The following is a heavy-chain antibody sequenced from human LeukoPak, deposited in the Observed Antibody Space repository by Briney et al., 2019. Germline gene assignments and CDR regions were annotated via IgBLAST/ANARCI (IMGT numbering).Heavy chain of an antibody. CDR2: IWYDGSNK. D-gene: IGHD4-17*01. CDR1: GFTFSSYG. J-gene: IGHJ4*02. CDR3: ASDGTTVSDRLDY. V-gene: IGHV3-33*01. Sequence: GGSLRLSCAASGFTFSSYGMHWVRQAPGKGLEWVAVIWYDGSNKYYADSVKGRFTISRDNSKNTLYLQMNSLRAEDTAVYYCASDGTTVSDRLDYWGQGTLVTVSS.